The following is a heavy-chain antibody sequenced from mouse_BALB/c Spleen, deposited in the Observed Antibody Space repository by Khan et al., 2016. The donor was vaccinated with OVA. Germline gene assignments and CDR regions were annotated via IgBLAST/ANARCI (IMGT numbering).Heavy chain of an antibody. CDR3: ARQPYYHYYIMYY. Sequence: QMQLEESGPGLVAPSQSLSITCTISGFSLTNYGVHWVRQPPGKGLEWLVVIWSDGSTTYNSALKSRLSISKDNSKSQVFLKMNTLQTDDTAMYYCARQPYYHYYIMYYWGQGTSVTVSS. CDR2: IWSDGST. CDR1: GFSLTNYG. D-gene: IGHD2-10*01. V-gene: IGHV2-6-1*01. J-gene: IGHJ4*01.